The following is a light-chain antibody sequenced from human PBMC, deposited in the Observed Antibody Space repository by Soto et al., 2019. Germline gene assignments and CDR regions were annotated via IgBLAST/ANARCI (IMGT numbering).Light chain of an antibody. J-gene: IGLJ2*01. CDR3: TSWTTSTTML. Sequence: QSVLTQPASVSGSHGQSITISCTGTSSDIGAYNFVSWYQQHPGKAPKLMLYDVNIRPSGVSNRFSGSKSGNTASLTISGLQAEDEADYYCTSWTTSTTMLFGGGTKLTVL. CDR2: DVN. V-gene: IGLV2-14*03. CDR1: SSDIGAYNF.